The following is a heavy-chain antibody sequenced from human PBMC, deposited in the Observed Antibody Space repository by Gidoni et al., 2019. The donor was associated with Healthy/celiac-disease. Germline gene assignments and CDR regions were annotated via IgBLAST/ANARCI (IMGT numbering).Heavy chain of an antibody. CDR3: ARGLYSSGYYYNSRAYDY. Sequence: QVQLQQWGAGLLKPSEPLSLTCAVYGGSFSRSYWSWIRQPPGKGLEWIGEINHSGSTNYTPSLKSRVTISVDTSKNQFSLKLSSVTAADTAVYYCARGLYSSGYYYNSRAYDYWGQGTLVTVSS. V-gene: IGHV4-34*01. D-gene: IGHD3-22*01. CDR2: INHSGST. J-gene: IGHJ4*02. CDR1: GGSFSRSY.